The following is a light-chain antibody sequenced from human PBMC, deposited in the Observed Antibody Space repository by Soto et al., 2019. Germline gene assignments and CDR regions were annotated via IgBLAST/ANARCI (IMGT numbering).Light chain of an antibody. J-gene: IGLJ2*01. CDR2: RNN. CDR1: TSNIGKYT. CDR3: AAWDDSLNGVV. V-gene: IGLV1-44*01. Sequence: QSVLPQPPSASGTPGQRVTISCSGSTSNIGKYTVNWYQQLPGTAPKLLINRNNQRPSVVPDRFSGSKSGTSASLAISGLQSEYETNYYCAAWDDSLNGVVFGGGTKVTVL.